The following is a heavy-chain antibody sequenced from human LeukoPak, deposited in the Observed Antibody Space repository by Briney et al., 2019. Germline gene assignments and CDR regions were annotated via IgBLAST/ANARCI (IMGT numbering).Heavy chain of an antibody. V-gene: IGHV6-1*01. CDR3: ARDRTAATGISNGMDV. Sequence: SQTLSLTCAISGDSVSSSSAAWNWIRQSPSRGLEWLGRTYYRSRWYSFYAVSVKSRIIIKPDTSKNQFSLQLNSMTPEDTAVYYCARDRTAATGISNGMDVWGQGTTVTVSS. J-gene: IGHJ6*02. CDR2: TYYRSRWYS. CDR1: GDSVSSSSAA. D-gene: IGHD6-13*01.